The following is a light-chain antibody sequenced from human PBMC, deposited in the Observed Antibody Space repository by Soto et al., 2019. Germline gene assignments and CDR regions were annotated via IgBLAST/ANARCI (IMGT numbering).Light chain of an antibody. CDR1: SSDVGGYNY. Sequence: QSVLTQPASVSGSPGQSITISCTGTSSDVGGYNYVSWYQQHPGEAPKLVIFEVSNRPSGVSNRFSGSKSGNTASLTISGLQAEDEADYYCSSYTSTTTVIFGGGTKVTVL. CDR2: EVS. CDR3: SSYTSTTTVI. V-gene: IGLV2-14*01. J-gene: IGLJ2*01.